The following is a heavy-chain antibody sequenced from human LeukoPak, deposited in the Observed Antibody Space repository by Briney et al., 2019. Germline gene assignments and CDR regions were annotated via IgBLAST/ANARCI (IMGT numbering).Heavy chain of an antibody. CDR2: ISSSSSYI. V-gene: IGHV3-21*01. D-gene: IGHD3-3*01. Sequence: PGGSLRLSCAASGFTSSSYSMNWVCQAPGKGLEWVSSISSSSSYIYYADSVKGRFTISRDNAKNSLYLQMNSLRAEDTAVYYCARGTGTIFGVVIKRNRFDPWGQGTLVTVSS. J-gene: IGHJ5*02. CDR3: ARGTGTIFGVVIKRNRFDP. CDR1: GFTSSSYS.